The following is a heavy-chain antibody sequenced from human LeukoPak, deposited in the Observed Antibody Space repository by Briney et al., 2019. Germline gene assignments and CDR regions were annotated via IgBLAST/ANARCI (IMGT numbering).Heavy chain of an antibody. D-gene: IGHD5-18*01. CDR2: IYYSGST. CDR1: GGSISSYY. J-gene: IGHJ4*02. Sequence: SETLSLTCTVSGGSISSYYWSWIRQPPGKGLEWIGYIYYSGSTNYNPSLKSRVTISVDTSKNQFSLKLSSVTAADTAVYYCARARRGYSYGAFDYWDQGTLVTVS. V-gene: IGHV4-59*01. CDR3: ARARRGYSYGAFDY.